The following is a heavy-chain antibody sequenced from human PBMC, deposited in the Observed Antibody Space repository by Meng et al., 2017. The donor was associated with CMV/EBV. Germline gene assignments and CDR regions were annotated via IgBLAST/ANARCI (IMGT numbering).Heavy chain of an antibody. Sequence: SVKISCKASGGTFSSYAISWVRQAPGQGLEWMGGIIPIFGTANYAQKFQGRVTITTDESTSTAYMELSSLRSEDTAVYYCASFYYCSSTSCYTENYYYYGMDVWGQGTTVTVSS. J-gene: IGHJ6*02. D-gene: IGHD2-2*02. CDR3: ASFYYCSSTSCYTENYYYYGMDV. CDR1: GGTFSSYA. CDR2: IIPIFGTA. V-gene: IGHV1-69*05.